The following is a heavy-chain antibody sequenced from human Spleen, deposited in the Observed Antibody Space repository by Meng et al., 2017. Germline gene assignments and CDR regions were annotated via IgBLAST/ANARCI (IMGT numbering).Heavy chain of an antibody. V-gene: IGHV4-59*01. CDR1: GGSIRSYY. J-gene: IGHJ4*02. D-gene: IGHD3-22*01. Sequence: GSLRLSCTVSGGSIRSYYWSWIRQPPGKGLEWIGYIYYSGSTIYNPSLKSRVTISLDTSKNQFSLKPNSVTAADTAVYSCARTAGPEISAYYSYYFDYWGRGTLVTVSS. CDR2: IYYSGST. CDR3: ARTAGPEISAYYSYYFDY.